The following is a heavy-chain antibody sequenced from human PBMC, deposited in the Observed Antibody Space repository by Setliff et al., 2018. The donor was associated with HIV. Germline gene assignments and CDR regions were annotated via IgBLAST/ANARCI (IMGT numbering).Heavy chain of an antibody. Sequence: ASVKVSCKASGYTFTDYYIHWVRQAPGQGLEWMGWINPNSGGTNYAQKFQGRVTMTRDTSISTAYMELSSLRSDDTAVYYCARTWGAGVTGYWFEPWGQGTRVTVSS. CDR1: GYTFTDYY. CDR3: ARTWGAGVTGYWFEP. D-gene: IGHD3-9*01. V-gene: IGHV1-2*02. CDR2: INPNSGGT. J-gene: IGHJ5*02.